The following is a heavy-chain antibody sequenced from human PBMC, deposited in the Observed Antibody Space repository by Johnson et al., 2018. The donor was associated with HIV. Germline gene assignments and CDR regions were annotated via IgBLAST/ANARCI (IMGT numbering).Heavy chain of an antibody. CDR1: GFTFSSYD. V-gene: IGHV3-13*01. CDR2: IGTAGDT. CDR3: ARLRRMGAFDI. D-gene: IGHD2-8*01. J-gene: IGHJ3*02. Sequence: VKLVESGGGVVQPGRSLRLSCAASGFTFSSYDMHWVRQATGKGLEWVSAIGTAGDTYYPGSVKGRFTISRENAKNSLYLQMNSLRAGDTAVYYCARLRRMGAFDIWGQGTMVTVSS.